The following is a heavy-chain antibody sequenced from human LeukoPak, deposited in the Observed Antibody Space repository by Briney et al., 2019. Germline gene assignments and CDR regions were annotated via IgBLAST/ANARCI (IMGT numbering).Heavy chain of an antibody. CDR2: IKQDGSEK. D-gene: IGHD1-26*01. Sequence: QAGGSLRLSCAASGFTFSSYWMSWVRQAPGKGLEWVANIKQDGSEKYYVDSVKGRFTISRDNARNSLYLQMNSLRGEDTAVYYCGRDLWDGYTTSPVGAWGQGTLVTVSS. CDR3: GRDLWDGYTTSPVGA. J-gene: IGHJ5*02. V-gene: IGHV3-7*01. CDR1: GFTFSSYW.